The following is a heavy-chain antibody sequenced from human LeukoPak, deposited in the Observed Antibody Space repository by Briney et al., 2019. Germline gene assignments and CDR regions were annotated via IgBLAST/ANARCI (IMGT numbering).Heavy chain of an antibody. CDR3: ARDPRGYSGYDSNYYYYGMDV. CDR1: GYTFTIYA. Sequence: GASVKVSCKASGYTFTIYAMRWVRQAPGQRLEWMGWIIAGNGNTNYSQKFQGRVTITTDTSASTAYMELSSLRSEDTAVYYCARDPRGYSGYDSNYYYYGMDVWGKGTTVTGSS. J-gene: IGHJ6*04. D-gene: IGHD5-12*01. CDR2: IIAGNGNT. V-gene: IGHV1-3*01.